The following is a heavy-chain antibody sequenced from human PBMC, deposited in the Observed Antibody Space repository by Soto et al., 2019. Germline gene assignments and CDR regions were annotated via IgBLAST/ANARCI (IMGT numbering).Heavy chain of an antibody. V-gene: IGHV3-30*18. CDR2: ISYDGSNK. Sequence: SLRLSCAASGFTFSSYGMHWVRQAPGKGLEWVAVISYDGSNKYYADSVKGRFTISRDNSKNTLYLQMNSLRAEDTAVYYCAKDLDSSGYYYPWFWGQGTLVTVSS. CDR1: GFTFSSYG. J-gene: IGHJ4*02. CDR3: AKDLDSSGYYYPWF. D-gene: IGHD3-22*01.